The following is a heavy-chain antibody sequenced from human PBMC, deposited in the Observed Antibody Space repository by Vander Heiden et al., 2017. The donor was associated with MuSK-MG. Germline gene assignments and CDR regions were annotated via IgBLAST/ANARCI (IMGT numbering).Heavy chain of an antibody. V-gene: IGHV1-69*10. D-gene: IGHD2-2*01. Sequence: QVQLVQSGAEVKKPGSSVKVSCKASGGTFRSYAMSWVRQAPGQGLEWMGGITPFIHTANYSQSFQDRGTRTADSSTRTVYMELRSLRSADTAISYCARENPNPYCRSPSGYQQAAFDIWGQGTKVTVSS. CDR1: GGTFRSYA. CDR2: ITPFIHTA. J-gene: IGHJ3*02. CDR3: ARENPNPYCRSPSGYQQAAFDI.